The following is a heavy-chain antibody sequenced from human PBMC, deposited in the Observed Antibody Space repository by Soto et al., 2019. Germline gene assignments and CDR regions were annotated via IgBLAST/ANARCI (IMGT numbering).Heavy chain of an antibody. CDR1: GFTFSSYS. CDR3: ASGMYYYDSSGWAY. D-gene: IGHD3-22*01. CDR2: ISSSSSTI. J-gene: IGHJ4*02. V-gene: IGHV3-48*02. Sequence: EVQLVESGGGLVQPGGSLRLSCAASGFTFSSYSMNWVRQAPGKGLEWVSYISSSSSTIYYADSVKGRFTISRDNAKNSLYLQMNSLRDEDTAVYYCASGMYYYDSSGWAYWGQGTLVTVSS.